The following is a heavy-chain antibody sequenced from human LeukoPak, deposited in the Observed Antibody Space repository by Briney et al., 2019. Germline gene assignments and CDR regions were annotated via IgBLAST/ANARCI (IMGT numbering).Heavy chain of an antibody. V-gene: IGHV4-39*07. D-gene: IGHD3-22*01. CDR1: GGSISSSSYY. J-gene: IGHJ5*02. CDR3: ARELGYYYDSSGYLNWFDP. Sequence: PSETLSLTCTVSGGSISSSSYYWGWIRQPPGKGLEWIGSIFYSGSTYYNPSLKSRVTISVDTSKNQFSLKLSSVTAADTAVYYCARELGYYYDSSGYLNWFDPWGQGTLVTVSS. CDR2: IFYSGST.